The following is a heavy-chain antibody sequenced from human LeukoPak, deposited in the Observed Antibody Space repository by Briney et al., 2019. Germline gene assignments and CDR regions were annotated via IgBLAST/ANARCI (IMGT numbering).Heavy chain of an antibody. CDR2: IYTSGST. J-gene: IGHJ4*02. D-gene: IGHD4-17*01. Sequence: PSETLSLTCTVSGGSISSGSYYWSWIRQPAGKGLDWIGRIYTSGSTYYNPSLKSRVAISVDTSKNQFSLKLSSVTAADTAVYYCARLPTVTFFDYWGQGTLVTVSS. V-gene: IGHV4-61*02. CDR3: ARLPTVTFFDY. CDR1: GGSISSGSYY.